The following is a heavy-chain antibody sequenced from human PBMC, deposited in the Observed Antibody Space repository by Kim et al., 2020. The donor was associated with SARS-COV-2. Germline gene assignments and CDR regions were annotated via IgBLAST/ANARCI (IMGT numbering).Heavy chain of an antibody. CDR2: IDPSDSYT. Sequence: GESLKISCKGSGYSFTSYWISWVRQMPGKGLEWMGRIDPSDSYTNYSPSFQGHVTISADKSISTAYLQWSSLKASDTAMYYCATNIAVAGSFDYWGQGTLVTVSS. J-gene: IGHJ4*02. D-gene: IGHD6-19*01. CDR3: ATNIAVAGSFDY. CDR1: GYSFTSYW. V-gene: IGHV5-10-1*01.